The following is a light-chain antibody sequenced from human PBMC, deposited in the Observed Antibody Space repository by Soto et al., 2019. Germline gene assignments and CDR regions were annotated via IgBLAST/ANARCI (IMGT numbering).Light chain of an antibody. Sequence: QSVLTQPASVAGSPGQSITISCSGTPSDIGAYNYVAWYQHLPGKAPKVIIYDVTNRPSGVSSRFSGSKSGTTASLTISGLQAEAEANYYCGSYASSSTLVIVGGGTTLTVL. J-gene: IGLJ2*01. V-gene: IGLV2-14*03. CDR1: PSDIGAYNY. CDR2: DVT. CDR3: GSYASSSTLVI.